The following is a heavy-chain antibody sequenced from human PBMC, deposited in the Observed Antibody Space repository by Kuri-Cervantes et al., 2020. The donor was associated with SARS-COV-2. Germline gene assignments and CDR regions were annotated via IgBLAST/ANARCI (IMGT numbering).Heavy chain of an antibody. V-gene: IGHV3-43*01. Sequence: GGSLRLSCAASGFTFDDYTMHWVRQAPGKGLEWVSLISWDGGSTYYADSVKGRFTISRDNSKNSLYLQMNSLRTEDTALYYCAKGGVRGDSYVMDVWGQGTTVTVSS. CDR1: GFTFDDYT. J-gene: IGHJ6*02. CDR2: ISWDGGST. CDR3: AKGGVRGDSYVMDV. D-gene: IGHD3-10*01.